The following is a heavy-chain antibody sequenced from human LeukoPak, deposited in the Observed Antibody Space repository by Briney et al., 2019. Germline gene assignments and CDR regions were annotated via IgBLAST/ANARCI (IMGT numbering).Heavy chain of an antibody. J-gene: IGHJ4*02. CDR1: GFTFSSYA. CDR2: ISYDGSNK. D-gene: IGHD6-19*01. V-gene: IGHV3-30*04. Sequence: GGSLRLSCAASGFTFSSYAMHWVRQAPGKGLEWVAVISYDGSNKYYADSVKGRFTISRDNSKNTLYLQMNSLRAEDTAVYYCAKAGSSGWYPLDYWGQGTLVTVSS. CDR3: AKAGSSGWYPLDY.